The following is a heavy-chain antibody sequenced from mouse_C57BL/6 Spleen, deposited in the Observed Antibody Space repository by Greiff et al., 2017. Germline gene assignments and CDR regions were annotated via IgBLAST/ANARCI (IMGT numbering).Heavy chain of an antibody. V-gene: IGHV1-55*01. CDR3: ARSSDDGYYAWFAY. D-gene: IGHD2-3*01. Sequence: QVQLQQSGAELVQPGASVKMSCTASGYTFTSYWITWVKQRPGQGLEWIGDIYPGSGSTNYNEKFKSKATRTVDTSSSTAYMQLSSMTSEDSAVYYCARSSDDGYYAWFAYWGQGTLVTVSA. CDR1: GYTFTSYW. CDR2: IYPGSGST. J-gene: IGHJ3*01.